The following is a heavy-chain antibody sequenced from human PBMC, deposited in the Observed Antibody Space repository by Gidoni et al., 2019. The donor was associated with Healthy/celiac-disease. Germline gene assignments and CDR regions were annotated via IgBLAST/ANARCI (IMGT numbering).Heavy chain of an antibody. CDR1: GFTFSSYA. CDR3: AKEQGYSYGLGYNWFDP. J-gene: IGHJ5*02. Sequence: EVQLLESGGGLVQPGGSLRPSCAASGFTFSSYAMRWVRQAPGKGLEWVSAISGSGGSTYYADSVKGRFTISRDNSKNTLYLQMNSLRAEDTAVYYCAKEQGYSYGLGYNWFDPWGQGTLVTVSS. V-gene: IGHV3-23*01. CDR2: ISGSGGST. D-gene: IGHD5-18*01.